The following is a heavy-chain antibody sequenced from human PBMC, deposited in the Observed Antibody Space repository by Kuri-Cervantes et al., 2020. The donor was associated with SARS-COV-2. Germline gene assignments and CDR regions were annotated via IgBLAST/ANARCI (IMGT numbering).Heavy chain of an antibody. CDR1: GFTFSSYA. Sequence: GESLKISCAASGFTFSSYAMSWVRQAPGKGLEWVSAISGSGGSTYYADSVKGRFTISRDNSKNTLYLQMNSLRAEDTAVYYCAKYYFESSCYYYTTCDCWGQGTLVTGSS. CDR2: ISGSGGST. CDR3: AKYYFESSCYYYTTCDC. V-gene: IGHV3-23*01. D-gene: IGHD3-22*01. J-gene: IGHJ4*02.